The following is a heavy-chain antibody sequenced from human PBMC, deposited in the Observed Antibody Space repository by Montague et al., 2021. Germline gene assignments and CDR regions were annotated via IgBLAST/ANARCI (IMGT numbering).Heavy chain of an antibody. CDR2: IYYSRRT. J-gene: IGHJ6*02. CDR1: GASISDYY. D-gene: IGHD1-14*01. V-gene: IGHV4-59*01. Sequence: SETLSLTCSVSGASISDYYWSWIRQPPGKGLEWIGYIYYSRRTNYNPSLKRRVTISVDTSKNQFSLKLSSVTAADTAFYYCAVTNPYYYYGIDVWGQGTTVTVSS. CDR3: AVTNPYYYYGIDV.